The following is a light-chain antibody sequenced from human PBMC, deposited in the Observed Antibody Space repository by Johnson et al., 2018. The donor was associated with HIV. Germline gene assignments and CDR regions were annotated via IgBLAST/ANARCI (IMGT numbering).Light chain of an antibody. CDR2: ENN. CDR3: GTWDSSLSAYV. J-gene: IGLJ1*01. V-gene: IGLV1-51*02. CDR1: SSNIGNNY. Sequence: QSVLTQPPSVSAAPGQKVTISCSGSSSNIGNNYVSWYQQLPGTAPKLLIYENNKRPSGIPDRFSGSKSGTSATLGITGLQTENEADYYWGTWDSSLSAYVFGIGTKVTVL.